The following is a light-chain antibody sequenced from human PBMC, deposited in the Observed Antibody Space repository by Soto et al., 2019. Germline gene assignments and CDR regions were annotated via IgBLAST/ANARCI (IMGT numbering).Light chain of an antibody. CDR3: QHYTSSLWT. CDR2: GAS. Sequence: EIVLTQSPGTLSLSPGERATLFCRASQSVSSSHLAWYQQKPGQAPRLLIYGASSRATGIPDRFSGSGSGTDFTLTISRLEPEDFAVYYCQHYTSSLWTFGQGTKVDIK. V-gene: IGKV3-20*01. CDR1: QSVSSSH. J-gene: IGKJ1*01.